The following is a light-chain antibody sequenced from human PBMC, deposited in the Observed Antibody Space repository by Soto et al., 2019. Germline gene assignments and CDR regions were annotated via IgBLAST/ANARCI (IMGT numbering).Light chain of an antibody. V-gene: IGLV2-14*01. CDR3: RPYTSTRTLL. J-gene: IGLJ2*01. CDR1: SSDVGGYNY. CDR2: EVS. Sequence: QSVLTQPASVSGSPGQSITISCTGTSSDVGGYNYVSWYQQHPGIAPKLMISEVSNRPSGVSNRFSGSKSGNTASLPISGLQREDEAVYYFRPYTSTRTLLFGGGTHLPV.